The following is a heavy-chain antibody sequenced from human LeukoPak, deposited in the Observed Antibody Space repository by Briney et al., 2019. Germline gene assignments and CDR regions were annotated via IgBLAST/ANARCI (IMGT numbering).Heavy chain of an antibody. CDR2: IYYSGST. CDR3: ARVGEGGHYYYYYYMDV. Sequence: SETLSLTCTVSGGSISSSSYYWGWIRQPPGKGLEWIGYIYYSGSTNYNPSLKSRVTISVDTSKNQFSLKLSSVTAADTAVYYCARVGEGGHYYYYYYMDVWGKGTTVTVSS. CDR1: GGSISSSSYY. J-gene: IGHJ6*03. V-gene: IGHV4-61*05. D-gene: IGHD3-16*01.